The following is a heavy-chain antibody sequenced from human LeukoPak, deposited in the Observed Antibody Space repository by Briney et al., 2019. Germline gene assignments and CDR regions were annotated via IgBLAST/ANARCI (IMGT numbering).Heavy chain of an antibody. V-gene: IGHV1-46*01. D-gene: IGHD2-15*01. CDR2: INPSGGST. J-gene: IGHJ5*02. CDR3: ARLYCSGGSCYSKGWFDP. CDR1: GYTLTSYY. Sequence: GASVKVSCKASGYTLTSYYMHWVRQAPGQGLEWMGIINPSGGSTSYAQKFQGRVTMTRDMSTSTVYMELSSLRSEDTAVYYCARLYCSGGSCYSKGWFDPWGQGTLVTVSS.